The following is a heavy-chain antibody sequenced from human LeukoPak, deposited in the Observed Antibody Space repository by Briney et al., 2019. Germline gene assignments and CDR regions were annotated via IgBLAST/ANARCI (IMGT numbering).Heavy chain of an antibody. V-gene: IGHV1-8*02. D-gene: IGHD2-21*01. CDR1: GGTFSSYA. CDR2: MNPNSGNT. CDR3: ARAYEVNAFDI. J-gene: IGHJ3*02. Sequence: ASVKVSCKASGGTFSSYAINWVRQATGQGLEWMGWMNPNSGNTGYAQKFQGRVTMTRNTSISTAYMELSSLRSEDTAVYYCARAYEVNAFDIWGQGTMVTVSS.